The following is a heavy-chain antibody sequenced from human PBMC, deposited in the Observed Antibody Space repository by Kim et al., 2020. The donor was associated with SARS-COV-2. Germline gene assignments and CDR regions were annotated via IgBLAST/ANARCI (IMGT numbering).Heavy chain of an antibody. CDR3: TREDY. CDR1: GYTFTDYY. J-gene: IGHJ4*02. V-gene: IGHV1-2*02. CDR2: ISPNSGDT. Sequence: VKVSCKASGYTFTDYYLHWIRQAPGQGLEWLGWISPNSGDTTYAQKFQGRVTITRDTSITTAYMELNSLRSDDTALYFCTREDYWGQGTLAT.